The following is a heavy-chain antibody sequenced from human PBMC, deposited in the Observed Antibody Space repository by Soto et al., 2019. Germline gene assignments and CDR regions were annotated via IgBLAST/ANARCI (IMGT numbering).Heavy chain of an antibody. V-gene: IGHV2-5*02. Sequence: QITLKESGPTLVKPTQTLTLTCTFSGFSLTTSGEAVGWIRQPPGKDLEWLALNYWDDDKRSSPSLKSRLTITKDTSKNQVVLTMTNMDPVDTATYYCAHIPGSGQLLYSYYYYMDVWGKGTTVTVSS. CDR3: AHIPGSGQLLYSYYYYMDV. CDR2: NYWDDDK. CDR1: GFSLTTSGEA. D-gene: IGHD3-10*01. J-gene: IGHJ6*03.